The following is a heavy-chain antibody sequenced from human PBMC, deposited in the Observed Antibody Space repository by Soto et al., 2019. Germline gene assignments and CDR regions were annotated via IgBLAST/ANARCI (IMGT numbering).Heavy chain of an antibody. J-gene: IGHJ6*02. Sequence: ETLSLTCAVYGGSFSGYYWSWIRQPPGKGLEWIGEINHSGSTNYNPSLKSRVTISVDTSKNQFSLKLSSVTAADTAVYYCARGSGLLWFGELRNYYYGMDVWGQGTTVTVSS. CDR3: ARGSGLLWFGELRNYYYGMDV. CDR1: GGSFSGYY. V-gene: IGHV4-34*01. CDR2: INHSGST. D-gene: IGHD3-10*01.